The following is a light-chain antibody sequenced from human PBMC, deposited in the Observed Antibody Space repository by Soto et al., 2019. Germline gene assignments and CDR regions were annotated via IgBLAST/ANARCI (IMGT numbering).Light chain of an antibody. CDR3: QSHDSSLRGSV. V-gene: IGLV1-40*01. J-gene: IGLJ2*01. CDR2: ANS. CDR1: XSNXGAGYD. Sequence: QSVLTQSPSVSGAPGQRVTISCTGSXSNXGAGYDVHWYQQLPGTAPKLLIYANSDRPSGVPDRFSGSKSGTSASLAITGLQAEDEADYYCQSHDSSLRGSVFGGGTKLTVL.